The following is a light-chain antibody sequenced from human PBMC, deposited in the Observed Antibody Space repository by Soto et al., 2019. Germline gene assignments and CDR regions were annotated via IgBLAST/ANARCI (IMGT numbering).Light chain of an antibody. V-gene: IGKV3-11*01. CDR2: DAS. J-gene: IGKJ3*01. CDR3: QKRSNWL. CDR1: QSVSSY. Sequence: EIVLTQSPASLSLSPLEIATLSCRASQSVSSYLAWYQQNPGQGPRLLIYDASNRATGIPARFSGSGSGTDFTITISSLEPEDFAVYYCQKRSNWLFGPGTKVDIK.